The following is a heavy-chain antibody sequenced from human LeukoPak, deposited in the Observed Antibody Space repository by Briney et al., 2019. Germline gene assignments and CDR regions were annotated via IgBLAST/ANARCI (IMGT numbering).Heavy chain of an antibody. CDR2: IYPGDSDT. Sequence: GESLKISCKGSGYSFTSYWIGWVRQMPGEGLEWMGIIYPGDSDTRYSPSFQGQVTISADKSISTAYLQWSSLKASDTAMYYCARHGKEYYYDSSGYYLTYWGQGTLVTVSS. J-gene: IGHJ4*02. D-gene: IGHD3-22*01. V-gene: IGHV5-51*01. CDR1: GYSFTSYW. CDR3: ARHGKEYYYDSSGYYLTY.